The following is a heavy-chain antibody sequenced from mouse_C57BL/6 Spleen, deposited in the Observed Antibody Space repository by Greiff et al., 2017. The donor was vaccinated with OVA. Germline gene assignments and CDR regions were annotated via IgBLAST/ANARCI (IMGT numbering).Heavy chain of an antibody. CDR2: IWRGGST. D-gene: IGHD2-4*01. Sequence: QVQLKESGPGLVQPSQSLSITCTVSGFSLTSYGVHWVRQSPGKGLEWLGVIWRGGSTDYNAAFMSRLSITKDNSKSQVFFKMNSLQADDTAIYYGATTLYDYFYYFDYWGQGTTLTVSS. V-gene: IGHV2-5*01. CDR3: ATTLYDYFYYFDY. CDR1: GFSLTSYG. J-gene: IGHJ2*01.